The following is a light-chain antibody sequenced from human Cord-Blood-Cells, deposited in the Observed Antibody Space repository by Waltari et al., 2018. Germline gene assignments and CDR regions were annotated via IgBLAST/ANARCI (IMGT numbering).Light chain of an antibody. J-gene: IGLJ1*01. Sequence: QSALTQPASVSGSPGPSITISCTGTSSDVGGYNYVSWYQQHPGKAPTLMMYDVSNRPSGVSNRFSGSKSGNTASRTISGLQAEDEADYYCSSYTSSSTLDVFGTGTKVTVL. CDR3: SSYTSSSTLDV. CDR1: SSDVGGYNY. V-gene: IGLV2-14*01. CDR2: DVS.